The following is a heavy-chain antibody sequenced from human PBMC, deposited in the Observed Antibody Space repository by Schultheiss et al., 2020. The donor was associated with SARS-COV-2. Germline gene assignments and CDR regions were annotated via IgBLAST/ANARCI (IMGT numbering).Heavy chain of an antibody. J-gene: IGHJ4*02. Sequence: GGSLRLSCAASGFTFSSYWMHWVRQAPGKGLVWVSSISSSSSYIYYADSVKGRFTISRDNSKNTLYLQMNSLRAEDTAVYYCARDRYRVVISGLGDYWGQGTLVTVSS. CDR1: GFTFSSYW. V-gene: IGHV3-21*01. D-gene: IGHD4-23*01. CDR2: ISSSSSYI. CDR3: ARDRYRVVISGLGDY.